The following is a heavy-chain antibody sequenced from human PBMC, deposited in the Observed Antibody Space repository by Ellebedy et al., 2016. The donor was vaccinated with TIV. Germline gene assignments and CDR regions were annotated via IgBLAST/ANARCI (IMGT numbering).Heavy chain of an antibody. D-gene: IGHD1-1*01. CDR2: INPNSGGT. V-gene: IGHV1-2*02. J-gene: IGHJ4*02. CDR3: AKERMEGYFYFDY. CDR1: GYTFTSYY. Sequence: ASVKVSCXASGYTFTSYYMHWVRQAPGQGLEWMGWINPNSGGTNYAQKFQGRVTMTRDTSISTAYMELSRLRSDDTAVYYCAKERMEGYFYFDYWGQGSLVTVSS.